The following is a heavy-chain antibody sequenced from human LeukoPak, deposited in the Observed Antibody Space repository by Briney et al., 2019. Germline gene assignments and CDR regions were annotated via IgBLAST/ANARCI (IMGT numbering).Heavy chain of an antibody. CDR3: ARYGGWSDIFRPLDY. D-gene: IGHD4-23*01. CDR1: GGSISSANYQ. V-gene: IGHV4-39*07. CDR2: IYYSGST. Sequence: SETLSLTCTVSGGSISSANYQWGWIRQPPGKGLEWIGSIYYSGSTYYSPSLKSRVTISLDTSKNQFSLKLNSVTAADTAVYYCARYGGWSDIFRPLDYWGQGTLVTVSS. J-gene: IGHJ4*02.